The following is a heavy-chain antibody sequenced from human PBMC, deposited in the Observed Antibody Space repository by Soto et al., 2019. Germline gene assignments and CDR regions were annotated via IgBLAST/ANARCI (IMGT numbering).Heavy chain of an antibody. D-gene: IGHD1-1*01. J-gene: IGHJ3*02. CDR2: IYYSGST. V-gene: IGHV4-31*03. CDR1: GGSISSGGYY. Sequence: QVQLQESGPGLVKPSQTLSLTCTVSGGSISSGGYYWSWIRQHPGKGLEWIGYIYYSGSTYYNPSLKSRVTISVDTSKNQFSLKLSSVTAADTAVYYCARDDGRTTGTTDMAFDIWGQGTMVTVSS. CDR3: ARDDGRTTGTTDMAFDI.